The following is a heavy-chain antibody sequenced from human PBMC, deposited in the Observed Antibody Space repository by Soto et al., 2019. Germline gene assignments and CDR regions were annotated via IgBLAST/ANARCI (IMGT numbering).Heavy chain of an antibody. Sequence: GGSLRLSCAASGFTFSSYAMHWVRQAPGKGLEWVAVISYDGSNKYYADSVKGRFAISRDNSKNTLYLQMNSLRAEDTAVYYCARVSSSWPNWFDPWGQGTLVTVSS. CDR1: GFTFSSYA. CDR3: ARVSSSWPNWFDP. CDR2: ISYDGSNK. D-gene: IGHD6-13*01. V-gene: IGHV3-30*09. J-gene: IGHJ5*02.